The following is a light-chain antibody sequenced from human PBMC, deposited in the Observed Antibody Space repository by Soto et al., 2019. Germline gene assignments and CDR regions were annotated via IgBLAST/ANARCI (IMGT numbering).Light chain of an antibody. CDR2: GAS. CDR3: QQYGSSRDT. Sequence: EIVLTQSPGTLSLSPGERATLSCRASQSVAGNSLAWYRHKPGQAPRLLIYGASNRATGIPDRFSGRASGTDFALAISRLEPEDFAVYSCQQYGSSRDTFGQGTQLEIK. CDR1: QSVAGNS. V-gene: IGKV3-20*01. J-gene: IGKJ2*01.